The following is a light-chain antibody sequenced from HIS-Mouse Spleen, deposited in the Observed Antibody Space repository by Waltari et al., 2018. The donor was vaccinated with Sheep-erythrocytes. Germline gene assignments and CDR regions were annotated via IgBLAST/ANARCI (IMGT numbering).Light chain of an antibody. CDR2: SNN. CDR3: AAWDDSLNGVV. CDR1: SSNIGSNT. V-gene: IGLV1-44*01. J-gene: IGLJ2*01. Sequence: QSVLTQPPSASGTPGQRVTISCSGSSSNIGSNTVNWYQQLPGTAPKLLIYSNNPRPSGVPAGSSGSKSGTSASLAFSGLQSEDEADYYCAAWDDSLNGVVFGGGTKLTVL.